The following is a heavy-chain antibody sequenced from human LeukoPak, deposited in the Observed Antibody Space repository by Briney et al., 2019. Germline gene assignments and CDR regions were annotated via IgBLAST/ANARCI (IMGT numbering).Heavy chain of an antibody. CDR2: IYYSGST. Sequence: SETLSLTCTVSGGALSNYYWSWIRQPPGKGLEWIGYIYYSGSTNYNPSLRSRVTISVDTSKNQFSLKLTSVTPADTAVYYCARKKFIAAGGFDPWGQGTLVTVSS. CDR1: GGALSNYY. J-gene: IGHJ5*02. D-gene: IGHD6-6*01. CDR3: ARKKFIAAGGFDP. V-gene: IGHV4-59*01.